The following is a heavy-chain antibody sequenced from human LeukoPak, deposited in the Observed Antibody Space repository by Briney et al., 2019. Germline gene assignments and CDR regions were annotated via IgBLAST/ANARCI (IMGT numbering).Heavy chain of an antibody. D-gene: IGHD3-22*01. CDR1: GFTFSSYA. J-gene: IGHJ5*02. CDR2: ISGSGGST. V-gene: IGHV3-23*01. Sequence: GGSLRLSCAASGFTFSSYAMSWVRQAPGKGLEWVSAISGSGGSTYYADSVKGRFTISRDNSKNTLYLQMNSLRAEDTAVYYCAKGLTMDDSSGYRITNWFDPWGRGTLVTVSS. CDR3: AKGLTMDDSSGYRITNWFDP.